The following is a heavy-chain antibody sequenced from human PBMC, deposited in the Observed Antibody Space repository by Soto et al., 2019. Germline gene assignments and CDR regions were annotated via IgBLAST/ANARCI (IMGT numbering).Heavy chain of an antibody. CDR2: IYYSGST. CDR3: ARDGDIRYYYGMDV. D-gene: IGHD2-15*01. V-gene: IGHV4-31*03. J-gene: IGHJ6*02. CDR1: GGSISSGGYY. Sequence: QVQLQESGPGLVKPSQTLSLTCTVSGGSISSGGYYWSWIRQHPGNGLEWIGYIYYSGSTYYNPSLNSRVTISVDTSKNQFSLKLSSVTAADTAVYYCARDGDIRYYYGMDVWGQVTTVTVSS.